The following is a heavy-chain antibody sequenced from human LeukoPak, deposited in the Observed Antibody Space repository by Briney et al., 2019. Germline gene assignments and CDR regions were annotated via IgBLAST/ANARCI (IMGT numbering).Heavy chain of an antibody. J-gene: IGHJ3*02. Sequence: ASVKVSCKASGYTFTTYGISWVRQAPGQGLEWMGWISAYNGNTNYAQKLQGRVTMTTDTSTSTAYMELRSLRSDDTAVYYCARDHHPAGAFDIWGQGTMVTVSS. CDR3: ARDHHPAGAFDI. V-gene: IGHV1-18*01. CDR1: GYTFTTYG. D-gene: IGHD1-14*01. CDR2: ISAYNGNT.